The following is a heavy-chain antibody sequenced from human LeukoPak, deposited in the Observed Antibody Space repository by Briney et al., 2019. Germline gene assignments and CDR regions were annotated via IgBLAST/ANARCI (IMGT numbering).Heavy chain of an antibody. CDR2: VSYDGNVY. V-gene: IGHV3-30*18. CDR1: GFTFSGYA. Sequence: GRSLRLSCAASGFTFSGYAMNWVRQAPGKGLEWVAVVSYDGNVYYYADSVKGRFTISRDNSKNTLYLQMNSLRAEDTAVYYCAKPTGDTGWYGLFEYWGQGTLVTVSS. D-gene: IGHD6-19*01. J-gene: IGHJ4*02. CDR3: AKPTGDTGWYGLFEY.